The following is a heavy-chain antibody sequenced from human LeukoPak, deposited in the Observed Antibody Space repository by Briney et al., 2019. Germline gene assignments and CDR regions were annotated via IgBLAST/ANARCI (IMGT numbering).Heavy chain of an antibody. CDR1: GGSVSSGSHY. V-gene: IGHV4-61*01. CDR3: ARRRRYYFDY. J-gene: IGHJ4*02. CDR2: IYYTGST. Sequence: PSETLSLTCTVSGGSVSSGSHYWSWIRQPPGKGLEWIGYIYYTGSTNYNPSGTNYSPSLKSRVTISVDTSKNQFPLKLNSVTAADTALYYCARRRRYYFDYWGQGTLVTVSS.